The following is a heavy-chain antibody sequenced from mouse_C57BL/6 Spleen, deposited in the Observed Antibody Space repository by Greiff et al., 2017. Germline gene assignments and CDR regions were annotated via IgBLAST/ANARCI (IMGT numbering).Heavy chain of an antibody. CDR3: ARPYDYGEAWFAY. CDR1: GYSFTSYY. CDR2: IYPGSGNT. D-gene: IGHD2-4*01. V-gene: IGHV1-66*01. J-gene: IGHJ3*01. Sequence: VQVVESGPELVKPGASVKISCKASGYSFTSYYIHWVKQRPGQGLEWIGWIYPGSGNTKYNEKFKGKATLTADTSSSTAYMQLSSLTSEDSAVYYCARPYDYGEAWFAYWGQGTLVTVSA.